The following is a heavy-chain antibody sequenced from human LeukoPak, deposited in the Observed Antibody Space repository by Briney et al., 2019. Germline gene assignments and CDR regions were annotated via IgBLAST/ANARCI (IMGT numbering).Heavy chain of an antibody. CDR2: IWYDGSNK. CDR1: GFTFNNYA. Sequence: GGSLRLSCAASGFTFNNYAVHWVRQAPGKGLEWVAIIWYDGSNKYYADSVKGRFTISRDNSKNTLYLQMNSLRAEDTAVYYCAKDKDYYGSGSPDYWGQGTLVTVSS. D-gene: IGHD3-10*01. J-gene: IGHJ4*02. V-gene: IGHV3-33*06. CDR3: AKDKDYYGSGSPDY.